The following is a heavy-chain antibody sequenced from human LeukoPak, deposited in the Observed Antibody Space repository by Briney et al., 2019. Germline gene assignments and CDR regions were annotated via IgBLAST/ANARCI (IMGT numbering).Heavy chain of an antibody. CDR2: INENERKK. J-gene: IGHJ6*02. Sequence: PGGSLRPSCAASGFTLSSYWMSWVRQAPGKGLEWVATINENERKKYYVASVKGRFTIYRDSAKNPLYLQMNSLRAEDTAFYFCATFWGLLESVYLRDAMAVGGQGTTVTLPS. V-gene: IGHV3-7*01. D-gene: IGHD3-3*01. CDR1: GFTLSSYW. CDR3: ATFWGLLESVYLRDAMAV.